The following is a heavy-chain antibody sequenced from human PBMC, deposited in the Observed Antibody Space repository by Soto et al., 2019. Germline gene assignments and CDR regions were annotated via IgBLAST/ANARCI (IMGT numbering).Heavy chain of an antibody. V-gene: IGHV2-5*02. J-gene: IGHJ5*02. D-gene: IGHD2-2*01. CDR1: GFSLSTSGVG. CDR3: ARYCSSTSCPSYWFDP. CDR2: IYWDDDK. Sequence: KESGPTLVKPTQTLTLTCAFSGFSLSTSGVGVGWIRQPPGKALEWLALIYWDDDKRYSPSLKSRLTITKDTSKNQVVLTMTNMDPVDKATYYCARYCSSTSCPSYWFDPWGQGTLVTVSS.